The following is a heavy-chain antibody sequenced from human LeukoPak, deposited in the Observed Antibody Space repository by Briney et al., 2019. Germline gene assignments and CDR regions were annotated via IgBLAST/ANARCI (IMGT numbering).Heavy chain of an antibody. J-gene: IGHJ4*02. CDR2: ISSSGSTI. D-gene: IGHD2/OR15-2a*01. CDR1: GFTFSSYE. CDR3: AKAHSTTCFDY. V-gene: IGHV3-48*03. Sequence: GGSLRLSCAASGFTFSSYEMNWVRQAPGKGLEWVSYISSSGSTIYYADSVKGRFTISRDNAKNSLYLQMNSLRAEDTAVYYCAKAHSTTCFDYWGQGTLVTVSS.